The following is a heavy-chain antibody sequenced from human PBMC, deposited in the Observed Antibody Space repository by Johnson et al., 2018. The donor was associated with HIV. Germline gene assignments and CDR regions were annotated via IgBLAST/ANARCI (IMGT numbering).Heavy chain of an antibody. J-gene: IGHJ3*02. D-gene: IGHD6-19*01. CDR1: GFTFSSYA. CDR3: ARDRKQWLVVGGGINDI. CDR2: ISYDGSNK. V-gene: IGHV3-30*04. Sequence: QVQVVESGGGLIQPGGSLRLSCEASGFTFSSYAMHWVRQAPGKGLEWVAVISYDGSNKYYADSVKGRFTISRDNSKNTLYLQMNSRRAEDTAVYYCARDRKQWLVVGGGINDIWGQGTMVTVSS.